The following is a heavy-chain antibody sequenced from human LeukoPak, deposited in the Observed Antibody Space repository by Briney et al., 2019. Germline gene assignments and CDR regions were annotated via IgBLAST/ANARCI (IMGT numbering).Heavy chain of an antibody. D-gene: IGHD3-3*01. J-gene: IGHJ6*04. CDR3: VRESDVWSGPGIGRPLDV. CDR2: IKEDGSDK. CDR1: GFTFSNSW. Sequence: GGSLRLSCLVSGFTFSNSWMTWVRQAPGRGLEWVANIKEDGSDKQYVDSVRGRFTISRDNAKNSVSLQMDGLRAEDTAVYHCVRESDVWSGPGIGRPLDVWGKGTTVTVSS. V-gene: IGHV3-7*01.